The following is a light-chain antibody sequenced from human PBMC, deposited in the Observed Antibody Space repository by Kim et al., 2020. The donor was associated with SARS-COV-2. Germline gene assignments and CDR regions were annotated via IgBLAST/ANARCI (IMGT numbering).Light chain of an antibody. J-gene: IGKJ4*01. V-gene: IGKV3D-20*02. Sequence: GERATLSCRASQSISSEFLAWYQRISGQPPRLLIFGASNRAAGIPDRFSGGGSGTDFTLTITRLEPADSAVYYCQQRSNWPPSLTFGGGTKVDIK. CDR1: QSISSE. CDR2: GAS. CDR3: QQRSNWPPSLT.